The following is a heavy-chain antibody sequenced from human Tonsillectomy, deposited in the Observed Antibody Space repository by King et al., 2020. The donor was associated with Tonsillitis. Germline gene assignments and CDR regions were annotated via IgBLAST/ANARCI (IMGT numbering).Heavy chain of an antibody. CDR2: FSVYNGNI. Sequence: VQLVESGAEVKKPGASVKVSCKASGYTFTKYGISWVRQAPGQGLEWMGWFSVYNGNINYAEKFQGRVTMTTNAFTSTVYMEVRSLRADDTAVYYCARNGVAYCGGGSCSFDYWGQGTLVTVSS. CDR1: GYTFTKYG. V-gene: IGHV1-18*04. D-gene: IGHD2-15*01. J-gene: IGHJ4*02. CDR3: ARNGVAYCGGGSCSFDY.